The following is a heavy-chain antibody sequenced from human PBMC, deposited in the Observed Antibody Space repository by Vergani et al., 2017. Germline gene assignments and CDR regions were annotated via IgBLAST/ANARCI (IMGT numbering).Heavy chain of an antibody. V-gene: IGHV1-2*04. J-gene: IGHJ5*02. CDR2: INPNSGGT. CDR3: ARELFYSSSWYEVGNWFDP. D-gene: IGHD6-13*01. Sequence: QVQLVQSGAEVKKPGASVKVSCKASGYTFTGYYMHWVRQAPGQGLEWMGWINPNSGGTNYAQKFQGWVTMIRDTSISTAYMELSRLRSDDTSVYYCARELFYSSSWYEVGNWFDPWGQGTLVTVSS. CDR1: GYTFTGYY.